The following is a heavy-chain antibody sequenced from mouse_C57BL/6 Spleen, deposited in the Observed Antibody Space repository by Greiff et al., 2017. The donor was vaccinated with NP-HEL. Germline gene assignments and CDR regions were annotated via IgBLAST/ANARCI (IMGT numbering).Heavy chain of an antibody. D-gene: IGHD5-5*01. CDR3: ARWSTSYDFDY. CDR2: IYPGSGST. CDR1: GYTFTGYW. Sequence: VQLQQSGAELVKPGASVKMSCKASGYTFTGYWITWVKQRPGQGLEWIGDIYPGSGSTNYNEKFKSKATLTVDTSSSTAYMQLSSLTSEDSAVYYCARWSTSYDFDYWGQGTTLTVSS. V-gene: IGHV1-55*01. J-gene: IGHJ2*01.